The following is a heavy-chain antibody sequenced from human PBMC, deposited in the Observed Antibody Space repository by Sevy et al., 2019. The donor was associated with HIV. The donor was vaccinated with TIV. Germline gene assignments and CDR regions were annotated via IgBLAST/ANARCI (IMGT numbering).Heavy chain of an antibody. J-gene: IGHJ5*02. D-gene: IGHD3-22*01. V-gene: IGHV1-8*01. CDR2: MNPNSGNT. CDR1: GYTFTSYD. Sequence: ASVKVSCKASGYTFTSYDINWVRQATGQGLEWMGWMNPNSGNTGYAQKFQGRVTMTRNTSISTAYMELSSLRSEDTAVYDCARGYDSSGYYYEDWFDPWGQGTLVTVSS. CDR3: ARGYDSSGYYYEDWFDP.